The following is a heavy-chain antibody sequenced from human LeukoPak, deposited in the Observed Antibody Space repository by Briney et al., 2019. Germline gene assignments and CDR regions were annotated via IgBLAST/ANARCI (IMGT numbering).Heavy chain of an antibody. D-gene: IGHD1-26*01. V-gene: IGHV5-51*01. J-gene: IGHJ4*02. CDR2: IYPGDSDT. Sequence: GESLKISCQGSGYTFTSYWIAWVRQMPGEGLEWMGIIYPGDSDTRYSPSFQGQATISADKSISTAFLQWSSLKASDTAMYYCARGMGATTCYFDYWGQGTLVTVSS. CDR3: ARGMGATTCYFDY. CDR1: GYTFTSYW.